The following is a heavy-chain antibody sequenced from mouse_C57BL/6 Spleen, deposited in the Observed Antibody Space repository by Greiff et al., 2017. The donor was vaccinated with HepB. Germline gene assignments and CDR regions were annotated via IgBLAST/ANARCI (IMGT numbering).Heavy chain of an antibody. V-gene: IGHV5-17*01. CDR2: ISSGSSTI. CDR3: ARGFRAPHWYFDV. J-gene: IGHJ1*03. Sequence: EVQLVESGGGLVKPGGSLKLSCAASGFTFSDYGMHWVRQAPEKGLEWVAYISSGSSTIYYADTVKGRFTISRDNAKNTLFLQMTSLRSEDTAMYYCARGFRAPHWYFDVWGTGTTVTVSS. CDR1: GFTFSDYG.